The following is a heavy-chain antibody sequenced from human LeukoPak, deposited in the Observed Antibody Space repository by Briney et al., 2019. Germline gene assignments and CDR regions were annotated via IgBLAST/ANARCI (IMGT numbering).Heavy chain of an antibody. Sequence: GGPLRLSCAASGFIFSSYALTWARQAPGDGLEWVSSISAGGDSTSYSDSVKGRFTMFRDNSKNTLYLQMNSLRVEDTAIYYCAKKGNYCSGGSCYSDYYYYYMDVWGKGTTVTVSS. CDR1: GFIFSSYA. D-gene: IGHD2-15*01. CDR2: ISAGGDST. CDR3: AKKGNYCSGGSCYSDYYYYYMDV. V-gene: IGHV3-23*01. J-gene: IGHJ6*03.